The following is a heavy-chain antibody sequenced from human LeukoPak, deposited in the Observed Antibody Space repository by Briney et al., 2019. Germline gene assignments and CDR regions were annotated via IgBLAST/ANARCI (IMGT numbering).Heavy chain of an antibody. Sequence: SETLSLTCTVSGRSISSYYWSWIRQPPGKGLEWIRHIYHSGSTNYSPSLTSRVTMSVDRSKNQFSLKLSSVTAADTALYYCARKGDRGSAGFFDYWGQGTLVTVSS. V-gene: IGHV4-59*01. D-gene: IGHD1-26*01. J-gene: IGHJ4*02. CDR1: GRSISSYY. CDR3: ARKGDRGSAGFFDY. CDR2: IYHSGST.